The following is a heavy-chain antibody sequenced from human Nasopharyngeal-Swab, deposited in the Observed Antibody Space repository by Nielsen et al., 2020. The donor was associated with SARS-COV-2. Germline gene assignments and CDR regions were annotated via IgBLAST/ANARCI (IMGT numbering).Heavy chain of an antibody. CDR2: INPNSGGT. D-gene: IGHD3-9*01. V-gene: IGHV1-2*06. CDR3: ARDRGYYDIFDGMDV. J-gene: IGHJ6*02. Sequence: SVKVSCKASGYTFTGYYMHWVRQSPGQGLEWMGRINPNSGGTNYAQKFQGRVTMTRDTSISTAYMELSRLRSDDTAVYYCARDRGYYDIFDGMDVWGQGTTVTVSS. CDR1: GYTFTGYY.